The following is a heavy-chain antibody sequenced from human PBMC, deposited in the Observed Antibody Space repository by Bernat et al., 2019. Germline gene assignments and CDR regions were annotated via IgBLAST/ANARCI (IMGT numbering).Heavy chain of an antibody. CDR3: ARERADVVVVVAASNWFDP. Sequence: QVQLQQSGPGLVKPSQPLSLTCAIPGDIVSSNSAAWNWIRQAPSRGLEWLGRTYYRSKWYNDYAVSVKSRITINPDTSKNQFSLQLNSVTPEDTAVYYCARERADVVVVVAASNWFDPWGQGTLVTVSS. CDR2: TYYRSKWYN. CDR1: GDIVSSNSAA. J-gene: IGHJ5*02. V-gene: IGHV6-1*01. D-gene: IGHD2-15*01.